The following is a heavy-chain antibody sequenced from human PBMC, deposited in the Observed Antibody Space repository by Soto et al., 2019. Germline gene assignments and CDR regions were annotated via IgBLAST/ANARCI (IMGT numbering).Heavy chain of an antibody. CDR3: ARAVAVPASCDY. V-gene: IGHV1-3*05. CDR1: GYSFTSYA. CDR2: INAGNGNT. D-gene: IGHD6-19*01. Sequence: QVQLVQSGAEEKKPGASVKDSCKASGYSFTSYAMHWVRQAPGQRLEWMGWINAGNGNTKYSQKFQGRVTITRDTSASTAYMELSSLRSEDTAMYYCARAVAVPASCDYWGQGTLVTVSS. J-gene: IGHJ4*02.